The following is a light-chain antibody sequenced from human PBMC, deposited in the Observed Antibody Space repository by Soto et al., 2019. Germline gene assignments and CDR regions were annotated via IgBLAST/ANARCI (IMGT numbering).Light chain of an antibody. CDR2: GAS. V-gene: IGKV3-15*01. CDR1: QSVCSR. J-gene: IGKJ5*01. Sequence: IVRTQSLGTLSLSLVERATLSCRASQSVCSRLAWYQQKAGQAPSLIISGASSRANGVPARFSGRGSGTEFTLTTSSLQSEDFAYYYCQQYTNRPPNTFGQGTRLDIK. CDR3: QQYTNRPPNT.